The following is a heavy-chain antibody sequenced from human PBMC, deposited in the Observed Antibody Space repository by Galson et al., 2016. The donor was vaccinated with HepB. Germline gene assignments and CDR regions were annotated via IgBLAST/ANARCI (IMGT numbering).Heavy chain of an antibody. V-gene: IGHV3-48*02. CDR3: ARTYSSTWLDAFDI. CDR1: GFTFRSYS. D-gene: IGHD6-13*01. J-gene: IGHJ3*02. Sequence: SLRLSCAGSGFTFRSYSMNWVRQAPGQGLEWVSYISRDSSTTHSADSVKGRFTISRDNAQNSLYLQLNSLRDEDTAVYYCARTYSSTWLDAFDIWGQGTLVTVSS. CDR2: ISRDSSTT.